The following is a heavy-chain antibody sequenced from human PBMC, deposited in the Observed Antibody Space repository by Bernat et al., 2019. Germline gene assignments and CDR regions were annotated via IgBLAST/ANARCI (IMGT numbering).Heavy chain of an antibody. CDR3: ARVSQRHPNNRNSGYPRGWFDP. V-gene: IGHV3-11*05. D-gene: IGHD5-12*01. Sequence: QVQLVESGGGLVKPGGSLRLSCAASGFTFSDYYMSWIRQAPGKGLEWVSYISSSSSYKNYAETVKDRLNISRDKDKNSLYMQMNSRRREDTAVYYCARVSQRHPNNRNSGYPRGWFDPWGQGTLVTVSS. J-gene: IGHJ5*02. CDR1: GFTFSDYY. CDR2: ISSSSSYK.